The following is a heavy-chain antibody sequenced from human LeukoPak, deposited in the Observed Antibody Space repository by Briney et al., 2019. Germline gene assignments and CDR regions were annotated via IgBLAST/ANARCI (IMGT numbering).Heavy chain of an antibody. CDR3: ARVGPFYYDSSGYYSPFDY. Sequence: GGSLRLSCAASGFTFSSYSMNWVRQAPGKGLEWVRFTISRDNAKNSVYLQMNSLRAEDTAVYYCARVGPFYYDSSGYYSPFDYWGQGTLVTVSS. D-gene: IGHD3-22*01. CDR1: GFTFSSYS. V-gene: IGHV3-21*01. J-gene: IGHJ4*02.